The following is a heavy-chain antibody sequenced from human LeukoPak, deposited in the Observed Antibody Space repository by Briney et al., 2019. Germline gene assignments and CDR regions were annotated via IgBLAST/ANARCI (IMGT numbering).Heavy chain of an antibody. CDR3: ARGGRYCSSTSCYTIPFDY. CDR2: LSGSGGNT. V-gene: IGHV3-23*01. J-gene: IGHJ4*02. D-gene: IGHD2-2*02. CDR1: GFTFSSYA. Sequence: GGSLRLSCAASGFTFSSYAMSWVRQAPGKGPEWVSALSGSGGNTYYADSVKGRFTISRDNSKNTLYLQMNSLRDEDTAVYYCARGGRYCSSTSCYTIPFDYWGQGTLVTVSS.